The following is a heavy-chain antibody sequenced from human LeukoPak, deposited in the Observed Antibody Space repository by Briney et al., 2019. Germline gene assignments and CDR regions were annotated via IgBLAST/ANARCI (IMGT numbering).Heavy chain of an antibody. J-gene: IGHJ4*02. V-gene: IGHV3-53*01. CDR1: GFNFSSNY. CDR2: IYSSGST. D-gene: IGHD4-23*01. CDR3: ARRGDGGRSFDY. Sequence: GGSLRLSCAASGFNFSSNYMTWVRQAPGKGLEWVSLIYSSGSTYYADSVKGRFTISRDNSKNTLYLQVNSLRAEDTAVYYCARRGDGGRSFDYWGQGTLVTVSS.